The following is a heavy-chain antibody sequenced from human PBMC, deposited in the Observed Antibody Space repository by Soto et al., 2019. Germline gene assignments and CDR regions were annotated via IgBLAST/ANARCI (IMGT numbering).Heavy chain of an antibody. V-gene: IGHV4-31*03. CDR1: GGSISSGGYY. Sequence: SETLSLTCTVSGGSISSGGYYWSWIRQHPGKGLEWIGYIYYSGSTYYNPSLKSRVTISVDTSKNQFSLKLSSVTAADTAVYYCARGVPAAPGPVLWFGDHQRVWFDPWGQGTLVTVSS. D-gene: IGHD3-10*01. J-gene: IGHJ5*02. CDR3: ARGVPAAPGPVLWFGDHQRVWFDP. CDR2: IYYSGST.